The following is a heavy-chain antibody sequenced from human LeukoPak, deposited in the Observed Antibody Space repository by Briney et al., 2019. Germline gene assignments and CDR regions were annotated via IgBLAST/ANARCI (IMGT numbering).Heavy chain of an antibody. D-gene: IGHD3-10*01. V-gene: IGHV4-34*01. CDR3: ARVTMVRGVISHYYYGMDV. Sequence: KSSETLSLTCAVYGGSFRGYYWSWIRQPPGKGLEWIGEINHSGSTNYNPSLKSRVTISVDTSKNQFSLKLSSVTAADTAVYYCARVTMVRGVISHYYYGMDVWGKGTTVTVSS. CDR1: GGSFRGYY. CDR2: INHSGST. J-gene: IGHJ6*04.